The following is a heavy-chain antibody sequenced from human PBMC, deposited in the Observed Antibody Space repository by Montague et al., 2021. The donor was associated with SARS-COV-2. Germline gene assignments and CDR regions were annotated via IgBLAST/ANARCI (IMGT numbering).Heavy chain of an antibody. Sequence: CAISGDSVSSNSAAWNWIRQSLSRGLEWLGRTYYRSKWYNDYAVXVKSRITINPDTSKNQFSLQLNSVTPEDTAVYYCASGRMVPYSSSWTTLYYYYGMDFWGQGTTVTVSS. CDR3: ASGRMVPYSSSWTTLYYYYGMDF. D-gene: IGHD6-13*01. V-gene: IGHV6-1*01. CDR2: TYYRSKWYN. J-gene: IGHJ6*02. CDR1: GDSVSSNSAA.